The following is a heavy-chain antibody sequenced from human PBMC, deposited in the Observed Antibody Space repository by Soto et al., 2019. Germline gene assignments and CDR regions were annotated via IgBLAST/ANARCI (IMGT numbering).Heavy chain of an antibody. D-gene: IGHD6-13*01. CDR1: GDSVNTGSYY. Sequence: SETLSLTCTVSGDSVNTGSYYWSWIRQPPGKGLEWIGYAYYSGSTNYNPSLKSRVTISVDTSKNHFSLKLSSVTAADTAVYYCASIIAAAGTKGYHYYMDVWGKGTTVTVSS. J-gene: IGHJ6*03. CDR2: AYYSGST. V-gene: IGHV4-61*01. CDR3: ASIIAAAGTKGYHYYMDV.